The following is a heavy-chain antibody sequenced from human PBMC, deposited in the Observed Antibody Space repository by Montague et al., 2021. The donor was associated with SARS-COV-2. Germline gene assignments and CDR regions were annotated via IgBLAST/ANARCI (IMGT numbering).Heavy chain of an antibody. D-gene: IGHD2-8*01. CDR3: ASRAPTRIVLVVYAIGGYFDY. Sequence: SLRLSCAASVFTFSSYEMNWVRQAPGKGLEWVSYLSSSGSTIYYADSVKGRFTISRDNAKNSLYLQMNSLRAEDTAVYYCASRAPTRIVLVVYAIGGYFDYWGQGTLVTVSS. CDR1: VFTFSSYE. V-gene: IGHV3-48*03. CDR2: LSSSGSTI. J-gene: IGHJ4*02.